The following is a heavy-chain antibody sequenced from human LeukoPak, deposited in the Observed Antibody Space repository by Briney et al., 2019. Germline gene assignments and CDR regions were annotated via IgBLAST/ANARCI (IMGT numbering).Heavy chain of an antibody. CDR1: GFTFSSFP. CDR2: ISGSGGNT. J-gene: IGHJ4*02. V-gene: IGHV3-23*01. CDR3: AKNRRFRGAIVLPPLDS. D-gene: IGHD3-16*02. Sequence: PGGSLRLSCAASGFTFSSFPMSWVRQAPGKGLEWVSSISGSGGNTYYAASVEGRFTISRDYSKDTLSLQMNSLRAEDTAVYYCAKNRRFRGAIVLPPLDSWGQGTLVTVSS.